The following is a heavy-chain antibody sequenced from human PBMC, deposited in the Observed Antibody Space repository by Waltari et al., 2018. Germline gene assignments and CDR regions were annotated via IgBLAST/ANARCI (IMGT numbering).Heavy chain of an antibody. Sequence: EVQLVQSGAEVKKPGESLKISCKGSGYSFPRYWIGSVRQMPGKALEWMGIIYPGDSDTRYSPSFQGQVTISADKSISTAYLQWSSLKASDTAMYYCARHEQNSNQNWYFDLWGRGTLVTVSS. D-gene: IGHD4-4*01. CDR1: GYSFPRYW. V-gene: IGHV5-51*01. CDR2: IYPGDSDT. CDR3: ARHEQNSNQNWYFDL. J-gene: IGHJ2*01.